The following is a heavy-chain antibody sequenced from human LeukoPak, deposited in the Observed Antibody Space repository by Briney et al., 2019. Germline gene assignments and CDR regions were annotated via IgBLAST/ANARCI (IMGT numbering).Heavy chain of an antibody. J-gene: IGHJ5*02. CDR2: ISWNSGSI. Sequence: GGSLRLSCAASGFTFDDYAMHWVRQAPGKGLEWVSGISWNSGSIGYADSVKGRFTISRDNAKNSLYLQMNSLRAEDTALYYCAKDSHYYDSSGYFNWFDPWGQGTLVTVSS. D-gene: IGHD3-22*01. CDR3: AKDSHYYDSSGYFNWFDP. CDR1: GFTFDDYA. V-gene: IGHV3-9*01.